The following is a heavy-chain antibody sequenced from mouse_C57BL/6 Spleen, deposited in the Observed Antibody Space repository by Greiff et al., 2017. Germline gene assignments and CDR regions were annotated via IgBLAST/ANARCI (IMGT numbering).Heavy chain of an antibody. CDR2: ILPGSGST. V-gene: IGHV1-9*01. D-gene: IGHD1-1*01. J-gene: IGHJ3*01. Sequence: QVQLKESGAELLKPGASVKLSCKATGYTFTGYWIEWVKQRPGHGLEWIGEILPGSGSTNYNEKFKGKATFTADTSSNTAYMQLGGLTTEDSAIYYWAEGTTVVGRAWFAYWGQGTLVTVSA. CDR3: AEGTTVVGRAWFAY. CDR1: GYTFTGYW.